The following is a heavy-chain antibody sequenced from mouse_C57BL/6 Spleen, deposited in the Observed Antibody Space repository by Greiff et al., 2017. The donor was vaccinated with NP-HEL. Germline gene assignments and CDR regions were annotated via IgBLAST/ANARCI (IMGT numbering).Heavy chain of an antibody. J-gene: IGHJ2*01. CDR1: GYTFTRYW. V-gene: IGHV1-50*01. CDR3: ARSSTLGG. Sequence: VQLQQPGAELVKPGASVKLSCKASGYTFTRYWMQWVKQRPGQGLEWIGEIDPSDSYTNYNQKFKGKATLTVDTSSSTAYLQLSSLTSEDSAVYYCARSSTLGGWGQGTTLTVSS. CDR2: IDPSDSYT. D-gene: IGHD6-1*01.